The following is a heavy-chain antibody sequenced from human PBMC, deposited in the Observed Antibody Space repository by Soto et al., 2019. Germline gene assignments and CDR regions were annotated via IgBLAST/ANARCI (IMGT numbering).Heavy chain of an antibody. Sequence: LRLSCAASGSTFSSYAMHWVRQAPGKGLEWVAVISYDGSNKYYADSVKGRFTISRDNSKNTLYLQMNSLRAEDTAVYYCARVGFDYDILTGLDYWGQGTLVTVSS. CDR1: GSTFSSYA. V-gene: IGHV3-30-3*01. CDR2: ISYDGSNK. CDR3: ARVGFDYDILTGLDY. D-gene: IGHD3-9*01. J-gene: IGHJ4*02.